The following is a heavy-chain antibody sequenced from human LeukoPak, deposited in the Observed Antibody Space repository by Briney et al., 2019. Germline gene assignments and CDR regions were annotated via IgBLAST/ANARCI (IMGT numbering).Heavy chain of an antibody. D-gene: IGHD2-2*02. J-gene: IGHJ4*02. CDR2: ISSSSSYI. CDR1: GFTFSSYS. V-gene: IGHV3-21*01. CDR3: ARDPSDIVVVPAAIVEDY. Sequence: GGSLRLSCAASGFTFSSYSMNWVRQAPGKGLELVSSISSSSSYIYYADSVKGRFTISRDNAKNSLYLQMNSLRAEDTAVYYCARDPSDIVVVPAAIVEDYWGQGTLVTVSS.